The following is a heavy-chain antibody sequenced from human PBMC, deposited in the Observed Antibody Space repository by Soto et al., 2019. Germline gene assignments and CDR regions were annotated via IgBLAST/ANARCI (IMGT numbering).Heavy chain of an antibody. V-gene: IGHV3-11*01. Sequence: QVQLVESGGGVVKPGGSLRLSCAASGFTFSDYYMSWIRQAPGKGLEWVSYISSSGSTIYYADSVKCRFTIARDNAKNCMYLQMNSMRAEDTAVYYCAGPSGGSYRDAFDIWGQGTMVTVSS. D-gene: IGHD2-15*01. CDR1: GFTFSDYY. CDR2: ISSSGSTI. J-gene: IGHJ3*02. CDR3: AGPSGGSYRDAFDI.